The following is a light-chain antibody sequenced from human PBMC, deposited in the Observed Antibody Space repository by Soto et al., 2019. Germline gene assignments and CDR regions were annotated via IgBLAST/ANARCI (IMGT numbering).Light chain of an antibody. Sequence: DIQMTQSPPSLSASVGDRVTITCRASQDISNYLAWYQQRPGKVPKLLIYAASTLQSGVPSRFSGTGSGTDFNLTISSLLPEDVATYYCQNLDSAAFTFGPGTKVDIK. J-gene: IGKJ3*01. CDR3: QNLDSAAFT. V-gene: IGKV1-27*01. CDR1: QDISNY. CDR2: AAS.